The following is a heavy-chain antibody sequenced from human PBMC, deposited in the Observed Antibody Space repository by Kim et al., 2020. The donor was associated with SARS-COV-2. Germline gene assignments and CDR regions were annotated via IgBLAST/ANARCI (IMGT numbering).Heavy chain of an antibody. CDR2: ISSSSSYT. J-gene: IGHJ6*02. CDR3: ARAHGDYAKNYYEYYGLDV. D-gene: IGHD4-17*01. V-gene: IGHV3-11*05. CDR1: GFTFSDYY. Sequence: GGSLRLSCAASGFTFSDYYMSWIRQAPGKGLEWVSYISSSSSYTNYADSVKGRFTISRDNAKNSLYLQMNSLRAEDTAVYYCARAHGDYAKNYYEYYGLDVWGQGTPVTVSS.